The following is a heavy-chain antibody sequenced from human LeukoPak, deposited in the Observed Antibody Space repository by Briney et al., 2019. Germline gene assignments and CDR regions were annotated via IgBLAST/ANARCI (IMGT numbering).Heavy chain of an antibody. V-gene: IGHV3-7*03. CDR2: MKQDGREK. D-gene: IGHD6-19*01. J-gene: IGHJ4*02. CDR3: ARSGYTSGTGKFDH. CDR1: GFTLSSYW. Sequence: GGSLSLSCAASGFTLSSYWMHGVRHAPGKGLEWVANMKQDGREKYYVHYVKGRFTISRDNAKNTLHPQMDSPRAEDPALYYCARSGYTSGTGKFDHWGEGTLVTVSS.